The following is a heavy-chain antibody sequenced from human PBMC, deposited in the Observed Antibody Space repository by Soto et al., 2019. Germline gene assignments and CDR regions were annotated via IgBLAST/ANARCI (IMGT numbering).Heavy chain of an antibody. J-gene: IGHJ4*02. CDR3: ARDRGALRFLEWSLYYFDY. V-gene: IGHV1-46*03. CDR2: INPSGGST. D-gene: IGHD3-3*01. Sequence: QVQLVQSGAEVKKPGASVKVSCKASGYTFTSYYMHWVRQAPGQGLEWMGIINPSGGSTSYAQKYQGRVTMTRETSTSTGYMELSSLRSEDTAVYYWARDRGALRFLEWSLYYFDYWGQGTLVTVSS. CDR1: GYTFTSYY.